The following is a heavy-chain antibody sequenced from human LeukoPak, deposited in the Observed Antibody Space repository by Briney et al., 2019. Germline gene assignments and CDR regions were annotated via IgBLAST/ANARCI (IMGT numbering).Heavy chain of an antibody. J-gene: IGHJ3*02. Sequence: GGSLRPSCAASGFTFSSYAMHWVRQAPGKGPEWVAVISYDGSNEYYADSVKGRLTISRDNSKNTLYLQVNSPRPEDTAVYYCARDASTAFDIWGQGTMVTVSS. CDR3: ARDASTAFDI. V-gene: IGHV3-30-3*01. CDR2: ISYDGSNE. CDR1: GFTFSSYA.